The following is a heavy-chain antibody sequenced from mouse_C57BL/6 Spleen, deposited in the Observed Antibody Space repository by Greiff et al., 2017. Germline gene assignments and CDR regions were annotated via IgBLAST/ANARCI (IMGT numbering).Heavy chain of an antibody. V-gene: IGHV1-7*01. Sequence: VHLVESGAELAKPGASVKLSCKASGYTFTSYWMHWVKQRPGQGLEWIGYINPSSGYTKYNQKFKDKATLTADKSSSTAYMQLSSLTYEDSAVYYCANYYGSSYWYFDVWGTGTTGTVSS. CDR3: ANYYGSSYWYFDV. CDR1: GYTFTSYW. CDR2: INPSSGYT. J-gene: IGHJ1*03. D-gene: IGHD1-1*01.